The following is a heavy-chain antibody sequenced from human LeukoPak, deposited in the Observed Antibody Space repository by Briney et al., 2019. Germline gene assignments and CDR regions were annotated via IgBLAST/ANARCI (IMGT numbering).Heavy chain of an antibody. Sequence: GGSLTLSCSASGFTVSTNYMNWVRHPPGEGLEWGSILYRGSSTYYPDSVEGRFIVSRDSSKHTLSLQMNDLRAEDTAVYYCARVGDHFHWYLDLWGRGTLVTVSS. CDR2: LYRGSST. D-gene: IGHD3-3*02. CDR3: ARVGDHFHWYLDL. V-gene: IGHV3-53*01. CDR1: GFTVSTNY. J-gene: IGHJ2*01.